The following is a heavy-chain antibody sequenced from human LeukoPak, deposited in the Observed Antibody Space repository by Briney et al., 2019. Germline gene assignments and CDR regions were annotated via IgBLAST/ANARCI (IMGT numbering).Heavy chain of an antibody. CDR3: AKDPELTGDPRFDY. Sequence: GGSLRLSCAASGFSFSDAWMSWVRQIPGKGLEWVGRIESKTDGGTTDYAAPVKGRFTISRDDSTNTLYLQMNSLRAEDTAVYYCAKDPELTGDPRFDYWGQGTLVTVSS. CDR1: GFSFSDAW. V-gene: IGHV3-15*04. D-gene: IGHD7-27*01. J-gene: IGHJ4*02. CDR2: IESKTDGGTT.